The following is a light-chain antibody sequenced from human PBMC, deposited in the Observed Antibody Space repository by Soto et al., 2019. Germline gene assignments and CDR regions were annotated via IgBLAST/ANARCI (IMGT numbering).Light chain of an antibody. Sequence: QSALTQPASVSGSPGQSITISCTGTSSDVGSYNLVSWYQQHPGKAPKLMLYEVSKRPSGVSNRFSGSKSGNTASLTISGLQAEDEADYYCSSYAGINTFYVFGTGTKLTVL. V-gene: IGLV2-23*02. CDR1: SSDVGSYNL. CDR3: SSYAGINTFYV. CDR2: EVS. J-gene: IGLJ1*01.